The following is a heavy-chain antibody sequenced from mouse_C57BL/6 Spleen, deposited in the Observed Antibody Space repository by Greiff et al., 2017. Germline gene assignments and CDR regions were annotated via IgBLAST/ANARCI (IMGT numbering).Heavy chain of an antibody. CDR2: IYPGSGNT. CDR1: GYTFTDYY. V-gene: IGHV1-76*01. J-gene: IGHJ2*01. D-gene: IGHD2-12*01. Sequence: QVQLQQSGAELVRPGASVTLSCKASGYTFTDYYINWVKQRPGQGLEWIARIYPGSGNTYYNEKFKGKATLTAEKSSSTAYMQLSSLTSEDSAVYFCAREDYYSLDYWGQGTTLTVSS. CDR3: AREDYYSLDY.